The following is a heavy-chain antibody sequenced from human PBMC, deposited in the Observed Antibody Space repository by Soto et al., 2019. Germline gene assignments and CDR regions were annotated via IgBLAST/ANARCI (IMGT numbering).Heavy chain of an antibody. CDR2: INPNSGGT. J-gene: IGHJ6*02. CDR1: GYTFTGYY. V-gene: IGHV1-2*02. Sequence: ASVKVSCKASGYTFTGYYMHWVRQAPGQGLEWMGWINPNSGGTNYAQKFQGRVTMTRDTSISTAYMELSRLRSDDTAVYYCARDSEGGKTLWGDYYYGMDVWGQGTTVTSP. CDR3: ARDSEGGKTLWGDYYYGMDV. D-gene: IGHD2-21*01.